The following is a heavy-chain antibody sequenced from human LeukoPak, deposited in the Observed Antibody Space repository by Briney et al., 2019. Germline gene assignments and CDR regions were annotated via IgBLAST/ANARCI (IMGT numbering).Heavy chain of an antibody. D-gene: IGHD3-16*01. CDR1: GYTFIGYY. J-gene: IGHJ5*02. Sequence: ASVKVSCKTSGYTFIGYYMHWVRQAPGQGLEWMGWINPKNGGANYAPSFQGRVTMTRDRFISTVYMELTRLTSDDTAVFYCARASFWESPINWFDPWGQGTLVTVSS. CDR2: INPKNGGA. V-gene: IGHV1-2*07. CDR3: ARASFWESPINWFDP.